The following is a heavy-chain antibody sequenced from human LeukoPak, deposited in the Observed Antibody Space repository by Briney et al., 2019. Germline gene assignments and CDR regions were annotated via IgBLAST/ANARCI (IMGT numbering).Heavy chain of an antibody. Sequence: GGSLRLSCAASGFTFSSYAMSWVRQAPGKGLEWVSAISGSGGSTYYADSVKGRFTISRDNSKNTLYLQMNSLRAEDTAVYYCAREGSSGWYKIYYYYGMDVWGQGTTVTVSS. CDR1: GFTFSSYA. D-gene: IGHD6-19*01. J-gene: IGHJ6*02. CDR3: AREGSSGWYKIYYYYGMDV. V-gene: IGHV3-23*01. CDR2: ISGSGGST.